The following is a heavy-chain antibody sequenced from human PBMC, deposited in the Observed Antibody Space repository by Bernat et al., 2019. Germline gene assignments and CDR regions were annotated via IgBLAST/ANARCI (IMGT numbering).Heavy chain of an antibody. Sequence: EVQLVQSGAEVKKPGESLRISCKGSGYSFTSYWISWVRQMPEKGLEWMGRIDPSDSYTNYSPSFKGHGSISADKSISTAYLQWSSLKASDTAMYYCARAYDFWSGYYRVNGFDPWGQGTLVTVSS. CDR1: GYSFTSYW. D-gene: IGHD3-3*01. CDR2: IDPSDSYT. CDR3: ARAYDFWSGYYRVNGFDP. V-gene: IGHV5-10-1*03. J-gene: IGHJ5*02.